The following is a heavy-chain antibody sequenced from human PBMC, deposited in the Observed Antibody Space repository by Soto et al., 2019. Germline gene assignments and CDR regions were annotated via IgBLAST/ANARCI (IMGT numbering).Heavy chain of an antibody. CDR2: ILHIGST. V-gene: IGHV4-4*02. J-gene: IGHJ5*02. CDR1: GGSISTTNW. CDR3: ASGFDSDGLYNGGHP. Sequence: VQLQESGPGLVKPSGTLSLTCTVSGGSISTTNWWSWVRQSPGKGLEWIGEILHIGSTNYNPSLKSRVTIAIDKSKNQFSLRRSSVTAADTAVYYCASGFDSDGLYNGGHPWGQGTLVSVSS. D-gene: IGHD3-22*01.